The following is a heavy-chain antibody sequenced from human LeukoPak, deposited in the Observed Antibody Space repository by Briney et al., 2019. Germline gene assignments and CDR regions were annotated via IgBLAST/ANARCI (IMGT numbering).Heavy chain of an antibody. D-gene: IGHD6-19*01. CDR1: GFTFSSYA. J-gene: IGHJ4*02. CDR2: ISGSGGST. Sequence: GGSLRLSCAASGFTFSSYAMSWVRQAPGKGLEWVPAISGSGGSTYYADSVKGRFTISRDNSKNTLYLQMNSLRAEDTAVYYCAKISSGWYYFDYWGQGTLVTVSS. CDR3: AKISSGWYYFDY. V-gene: IGHV3-23*01.